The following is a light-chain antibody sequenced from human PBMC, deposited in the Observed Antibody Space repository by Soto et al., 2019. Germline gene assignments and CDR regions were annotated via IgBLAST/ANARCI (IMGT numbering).Light chain of an antibody. V-gene: IGKV3-15*01. J-gene: IGKJ1*01. Sequence: EIVMPQSPATLSASPGERATLSCRASQSVSSNLAWYQQRPGQPPRLLIYRASTRATDIPARFSGSGSGTVFTLTISSLQSEDFAVYYCQQYHNLWTLGQGTKVDIK. CDR2: RAS. CDR1: QSVSSN. CDR3: QQYHNLWT.